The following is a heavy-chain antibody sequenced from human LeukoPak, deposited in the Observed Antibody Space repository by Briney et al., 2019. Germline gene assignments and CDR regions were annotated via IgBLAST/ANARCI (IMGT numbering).Heavy chain of an antibody. CDR2: INHSGST. CDR3: ATGLRGIVVVPAAIGRKSIAANLYYFDY. CDR1: GGSFSGYY. J-gene: IGHJ4*02. Sequence: SETLSLTCAVYGGSFSGYYWSLIRQPPGKGLEWIGEINHSGSTNYNPALKSRVTISVDTSKNQFSLKLSSVTAADTTVYYCATGLRGIVVVPAAIGRKSIAANLYYFDYWGQGTLVTVSS. V-gene: IGHV4-34*01. D-gene: IGHD2-2*02.